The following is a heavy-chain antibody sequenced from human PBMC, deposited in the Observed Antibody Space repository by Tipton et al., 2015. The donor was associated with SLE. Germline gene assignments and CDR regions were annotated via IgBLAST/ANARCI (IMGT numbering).Heavy chain of an antibody. D-gene: IGHD5-18*01. CDR3: ARDRDTALDY. CDR1: GFSLNTYT. J-gene: IGHJ4*02. V-gene: IGHV3-21*01. Sequence: SLRLSCVVSGFSLNTYTLNWVRQAPGKGLEWVSSISSSGTYIYYADSVKGRFTISRDNAKNTLYLQMNSLRAEDTAVYYCARDRDTALDYWGQGTLVTASS. CDR2: ISSSGTYI.